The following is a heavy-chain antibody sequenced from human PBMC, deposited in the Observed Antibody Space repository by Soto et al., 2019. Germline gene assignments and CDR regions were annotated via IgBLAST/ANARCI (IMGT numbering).Heavy chain of an antibody. Sequence: EVQLLESGGGLVQPGGSLRLSCAASGFFFSGNAMFWVRQAPGKGLEWVSSISDSGIITYYADSVKGRFTVSRDNSKNTLYLQMNSLSAEDTALYYCAKPAGPTWAQLRVDCWGQGTLVTVSS. J-gene: IGHJ4*02. V-gene: IGHV3-23*01. D-gene: IGHD2-2*01. CDR2: ISDSGIIT. CDR1: GFFFSGNA. CDR3: AKPAGPTWAQLRVDC.